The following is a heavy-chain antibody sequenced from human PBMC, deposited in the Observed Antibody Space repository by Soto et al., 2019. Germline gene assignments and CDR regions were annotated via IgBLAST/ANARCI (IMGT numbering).Heavy chain of an antibody. Sequence: GGSLRLSCAASGFTFSNYGINWVRQAPGRGLEWISFISYSSATIHYADSVRGRFTISRDNANNSLYLEMSSLRDEDTAVYFCARDSSKYTYGSFYFDYWGQGTLVTVSS. CDR1: GFTFSNYG. J-gene: IGHJ4*02. CDR2: ISYSSATI. CDR3: ARDSSKYTYGSFYFDY. D-gene: IGHD5-18*01. V-gene: IGHV3-48*02.